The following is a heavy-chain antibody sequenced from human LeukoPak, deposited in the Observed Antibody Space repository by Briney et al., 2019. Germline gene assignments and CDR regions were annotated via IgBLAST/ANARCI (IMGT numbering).Heavy chain of an antibody. CDR1: GYTFTSYA. D-gene: IGHD3-22*01. CDR3: ARVDLYYDSSGYSQAANDY. J-gene: IGHJ4*02. V-gene: IGHV1-18*01. CDR2: VSAYNGVT. Sequence: GASVKVSCKASGYTFTSYAISWVRQAPGQGLEWMGWVSAYNGVTNYAQNFQGRVTMTTDTPTTTAYMELRSLRSDDTAVYYCARVDLYYDSSGYSQAANDYGGQGTLVTVSS.